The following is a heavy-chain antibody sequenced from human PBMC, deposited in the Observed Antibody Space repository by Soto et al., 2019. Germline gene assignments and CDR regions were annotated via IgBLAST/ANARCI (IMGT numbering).Heavy chain of an antibody. CDR3: ATYLRYFDWLTRDAFHI. D-gene: IGHD3-9*01. CDR2: ISYDGSNK. Sequence: GGSLRLSCAASGFTFSSYAMHWVRRAPGKGLEWVAVISYDGSNKYYADSVKGRFTISRDNSKNTLYLQMNSLRAEDTAVYYCATYLRYFDWLTRDAFHIRGQGTMVTVS. CDR1: GFTFSSYA. J-gene: IGHJ3*02. V-gene: IGHV3-30-3*01.